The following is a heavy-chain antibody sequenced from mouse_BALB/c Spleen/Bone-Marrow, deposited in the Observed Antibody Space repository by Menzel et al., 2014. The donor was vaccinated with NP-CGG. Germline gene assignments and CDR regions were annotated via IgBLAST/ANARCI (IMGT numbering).Heavy chain of an antibody. CDR1: GFDFGRYW. J-gene: IGHJ2*01. CDR2: INPGSSTI. V-gene: IGHV4-2*02. Sequence: EVKLEESGGGLVQPGGSLNLACVASGFDFGRYWMSWARQAPGKRLEWIGEINPGSSTINYSPSLKDKFIMSRDNAKNTLYLQMRKVRSEDTALYYCARLGYYGYHDNWGQGTTLTVSS. CDR3: ARLGYYGYHDN. D-gene: IGHD1-2*01.